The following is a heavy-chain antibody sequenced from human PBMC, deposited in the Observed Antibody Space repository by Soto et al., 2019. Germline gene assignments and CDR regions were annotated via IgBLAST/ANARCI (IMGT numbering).Heavy chain of an antibody. Sequence: ASVKVSCKASGYTFTGYYMHWVRQAPGQGLEWMGWINPNSGGTNYAQKFQGRVTMTRDTSISTAYMELSRLRSEDTAVYYCARDAKYVGLPETDPGFDPLRRGFDPWGQGTLVTVSS. CDR2: INPNSGGT. CDR1: GYTFTGYY. D-gene: IGHD2-2*01. J-gene: IGHJ5*02. CDR3: ARDAKYVGLPETDPGFDPLRRGFDP. V-gene: IGHV1-2*02.